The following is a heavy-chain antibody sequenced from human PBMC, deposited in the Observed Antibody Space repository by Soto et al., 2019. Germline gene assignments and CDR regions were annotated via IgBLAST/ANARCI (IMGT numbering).Heavy chain of an antibody. CDR1: GFTFISYA. J-gene: IGHJ5*02. CDR2: ISYDGSNK. V-gene: IGHV3-30-3*01. Sequence: GSLSLSCAASGFTFISYAMHWVRQAPGKGLEWVAVISYDGSNKYYADSVKGRFTISRDNSKNTLYLQMNSLRAEDTAVYYCARDGVRYFDWFDPWGQGTLVTVSS. D-gene: IGHD3-9*01. CDR3: ARDGVRYFDWFDP.